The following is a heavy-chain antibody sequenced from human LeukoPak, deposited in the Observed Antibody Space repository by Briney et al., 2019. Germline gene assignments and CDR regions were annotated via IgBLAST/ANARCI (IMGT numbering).Heavy chain of an antibody. CDR2: ISDRGGGT. CDR3: AKGVGYAIDY. J-gene: IGHJ4*02. CDR1: GGSISSYY. Sequence: ETLSLTCTVSGGSISSYYWNWIRQPPGKGLEWVSVISDRGGGTYYADSVKGRFTISRDNSKNTLYLQMNSLRAEDTAVYYCAKGVGYAIDYWGQGTLVTVSS. V-gene: IGHV3-23*01. D-gene: IGHD5-12*01.